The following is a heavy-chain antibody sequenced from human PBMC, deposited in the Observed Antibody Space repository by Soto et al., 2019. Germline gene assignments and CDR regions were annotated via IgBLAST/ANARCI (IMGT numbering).Heavy chain of an antibody. CDR1: GGSISSYY. V-gene: IGHV4-59*08. CDR2: MDYSGNT. Sequence: SETLSLTCSVSGGSISSYYWSWIRQPPGKGLEWIAYMDYSGNTYYNPSLKSRVTMSRDTSKNHLSLRLSSVTAADRAIYYCATHYSGWYFDYWGQGTLVTVSS. D-gene: IGHD5-12*01. CDR3: ATHYSGWYFDY. J-gene: IGHJ4*02.